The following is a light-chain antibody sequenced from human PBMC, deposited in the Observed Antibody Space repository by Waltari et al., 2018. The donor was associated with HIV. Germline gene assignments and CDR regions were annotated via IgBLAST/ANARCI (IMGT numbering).Light chain of an antibody. CDR2: DVT. Sequence: QSALTQPRSVSGSPGQSVTISCTGTSSDVGDYNYVSWYQQHPGKAPKVMIYDVTKRPSGVPDRFSGSKSGNTASRTISGLQAEDEADYYCCSYTGTYTLLFGGGTKLTVL. J-gene: IGLJ3*02. CDR1: SSDVGDYNY. V-gene: IGLV2-11*01. CDR3: CSYTGTYTLL.